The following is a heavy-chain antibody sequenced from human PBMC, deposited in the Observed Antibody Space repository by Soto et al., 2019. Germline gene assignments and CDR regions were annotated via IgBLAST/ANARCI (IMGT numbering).Heavy chain of an antibody. D-gene: IGHD5-18*01. Sequence: QLQLQESGPGLVKPSETLSLTCTVSGGSISSSIYYWGWIRQPPGKGLEWIGSIYYSGSTYYNPSLKSRVTISVDTSKNQFSLKLSSVTAADTAVYYCARRRGYSYGFDYWGQGTMVTVSS. CDR3: ARRRGYSYGFDY. J-gene: IGHJ4*02. CDR1: GGSISSSIYY. V-gene: IGHV4-39*01. CDR2: IYYSGST.